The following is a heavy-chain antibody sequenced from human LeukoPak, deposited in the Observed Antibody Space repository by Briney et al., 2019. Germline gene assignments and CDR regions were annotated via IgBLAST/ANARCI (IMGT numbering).Heavy chain of an antibody. CDR1: GVSFSCYY. CDR3: ARGDIVVVPAAIPTYYYYGMDV. Sequence: SETLSLTCAVYGVSFSCYYWSWIRQPPGKGLEWIGEINHSGSTNYNPSLKSRVTISVDTSKNQFSLKLSSVTAADTAVYYCARGDIVVVPAAIPTYYYYGMDVWGQGTTVTVSS. J-gene: IGHJ6*02. D-gene: IGHD2-2*01. V-gene: IGHV4-34*01. CDR2: INHSGST.